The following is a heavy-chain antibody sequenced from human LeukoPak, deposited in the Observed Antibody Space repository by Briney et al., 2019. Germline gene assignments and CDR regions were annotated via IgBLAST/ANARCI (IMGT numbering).Heavy chain of an antibody. J-gene: IGHJ6*02. CDR2: IYYSGST. V-gene: IGHV4-31*03. Sequence: PSETLSLTCTVSGGSISSGGYYWSWIRQHPGKGLEWIGYIYYSGSTYYNPSLKSRVTISVDTSKNQFSLKLSSATAADTAVYYCARDTGYCSGGSCFLPGIGMDVWGQGTTVTVSS. CDR3: ARDTGYCSGGSCFLPGIGMDV. D-gene: IGHD2-15*01. CDR1: GGSISSGGYY.